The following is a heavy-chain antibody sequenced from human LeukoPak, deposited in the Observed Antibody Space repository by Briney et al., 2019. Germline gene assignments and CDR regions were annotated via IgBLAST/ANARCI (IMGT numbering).Heavy chain of an antibody. CDR3: ARGRVSSSTWYSTYYYYFYMDV. J-gene: IGHJ6*03. Sequence: SETLSLTCTVSGGSISSYYWSWIRQPPGKGLEWIGYIYYSGSTNYNPSPKSRVTISVDTTKNLFSLRLRSVTAADTAVYFCARGRVSSSTWYSTYYYYFYMDVWGKGTTVTVSS. CDR1: GGSISSYY. V-gene: IGHV4-59*01. CDR2: IYYSGST. D-gene: IGHD1-1*01.